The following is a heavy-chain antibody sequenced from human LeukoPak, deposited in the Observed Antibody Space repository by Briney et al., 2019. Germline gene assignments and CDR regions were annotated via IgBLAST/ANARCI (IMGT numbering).Heavy chain of an antibody. J-gene: IGHJ4*02. CDR1: GFTVSSNY. CDR2: IYSGGST. CDR3: ASEAVAAPGY. D-gene: IGHD6-19*01. V-gene: IGHV3-66*02. Sequence: GGSLRLSCAASGFTVSSNYMSWVRQAPGKGLEWVSVIYSGGSTYYADSVKGRFTISRDNPKNTLYLQMNSLRAEDTAVYYCASEAVAAPGYWGQGTLVTASS.